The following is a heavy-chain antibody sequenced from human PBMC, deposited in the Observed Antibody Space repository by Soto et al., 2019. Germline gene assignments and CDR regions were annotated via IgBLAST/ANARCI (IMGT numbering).Heavy chain of an antibody. V-gene: IGHV3-13*01. CDR3: ARVAARPDSFGMDV. D-gene: IGHD6-6*01. Sequence: PGGSLRLSCAASGFTFSSYDRHWVRQAPGKGLEWDSAIGTAGDTYYPGSVKGRFTISRENAKNSLYLQMNSLRAEDTAVYYCARVAARPDSFGMDVWGQGTTVTVSS. J-gene: IGHJ6*02. CDR2: IGTAGDT. CDR1: GFTFSSYD.